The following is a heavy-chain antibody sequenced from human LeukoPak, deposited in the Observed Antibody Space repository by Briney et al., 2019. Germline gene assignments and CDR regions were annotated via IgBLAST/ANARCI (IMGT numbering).Heavy chain of an antibody. Sequence: SETLSLTCTVSGGSISSGGSYWSWIRQHPGKGLEWIGYIYYSGSTYYNPSLKSRVTISVDTSKNQFSLKLSSVTAADTAVYYCARDKGLAFDYWGQGTLVTVSS. CDR3: ARDKGLAFDY. CDR1: GGSISSGGSY. D-gene: IGHD3/OR15-3a*01. CDR2: IYYSGST. V-gene: IGHV4-31*03. J-gene: IGHJ4*02.